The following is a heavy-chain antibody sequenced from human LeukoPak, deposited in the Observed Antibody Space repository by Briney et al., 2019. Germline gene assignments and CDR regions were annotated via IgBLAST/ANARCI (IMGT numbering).Heavy chain of an antibody. CDR1: GFTLSSYS. D-gene: IGHD5-12*01. J-gene: IGHJ4*02. V-gene: IGHV3-48*04. CDR3: AKVINSYEGYTIDY. Sequence: GGSLRLSCAASGFTLSSYSMNWVRQAPGKGLEWVSHISSSSVTIYYADSVKGRFTISRDNAKISVFLQMNSLRAEDTAVYYCAKVINSYEGYTIDYWGQGTLVTVSS. CDR2: ISSSSVTI.